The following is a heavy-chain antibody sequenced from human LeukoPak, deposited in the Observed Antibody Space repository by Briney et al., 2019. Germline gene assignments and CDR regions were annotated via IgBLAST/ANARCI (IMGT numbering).Heavy chain of an antibody. CDR2: INPSGGST. CDR1: GYTFTSYY. V-gene: IGHV1-46*01. D-gene: IGHD6-13*01. CDR3: ATDVFIAAAGFFDY. Sequence: GASVKVSCKASGYTFTSYYMHWVRQAPGQGLEWMGIINPSGGSTSYAQKFQGRVTMTEDTSTDTAYMELSSLRSEDTAVYYCATDVFIAAAGFFDYWGQGTLVTVSS. J-gene: IGHJ4*02.